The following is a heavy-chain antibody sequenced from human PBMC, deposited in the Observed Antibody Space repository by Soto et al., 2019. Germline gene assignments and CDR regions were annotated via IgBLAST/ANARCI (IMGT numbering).Heavy chain of an antibody. V-gene: IGHV4-59*01. CDR3: ARRSSSWYFDY. J-gene: IGHJ4*02. D-gene: IGHD6-13*01. CDR2: IYYTGST. CDR1: SGSITNYY. Sequence: SETLSLTCTVSSGSITNYYWNWIRQPPGKGLEWIGYIYYTGSTNYNPSLESRVTISVDTSKNQFSLKLNSVTAADTAVYYCARRSSSWYFDYWGQGTLVTVSS.